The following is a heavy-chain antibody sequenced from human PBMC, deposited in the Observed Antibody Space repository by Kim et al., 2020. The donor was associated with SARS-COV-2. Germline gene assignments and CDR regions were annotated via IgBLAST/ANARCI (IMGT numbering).Heavy chain of an antibody. V-gene: IGHV3-11*05. Sequence: GSLRLSCAASGFTFSDYYMSWIRQAPGKGLEWVPYISSSSSYRNYADSVKGRFTISRDNAKNSLYPQMNSLRAEDTAVYYCARVKCSSTSCGYDYYYYYGMDVWGQGTTVTVSS. CDR1: GFTFSDYY. CDR2: ISSSSSYR. D-gene: IGHD2-2*01. J-gene: IGHJ6*02. CDR3: ARVKCSSTSCGYDYYYYYGMDV.